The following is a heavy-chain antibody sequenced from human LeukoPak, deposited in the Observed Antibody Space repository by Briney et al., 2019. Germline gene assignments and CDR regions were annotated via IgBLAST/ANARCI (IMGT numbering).Heavy chain of an antibody. Sequence: KESGPTLVKPTQTLTLTCTFSGFSLSTSGVGVGWIRQPPGKALEWLALIYWNDDKRYSPSLKSRLTITKDTSKNRVVLTMTNMDPVDTATYYCAHRGYGGNSVDYWGQGTLVTVSS. CDR1: GFSLSTSGVG. V-gene: IGHV2-5*01. D-gene: IGHD4-23*01. CDR2: IYWNDDK. J-gene: IGHJ4*02. CDR3: AHRGYGGNSVDY.